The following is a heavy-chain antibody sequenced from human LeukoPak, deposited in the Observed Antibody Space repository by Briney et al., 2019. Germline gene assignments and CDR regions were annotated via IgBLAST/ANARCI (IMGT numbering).Heavy chain of an antibody. CDR1: GGSISNNNYY. J-gene: IGHJ4*02. Sequence: SETLSLTSTVSGGSISNNNYYWGWIRQPPGKGLEWIGTIYYSGSTYYNPSLKSRVTISVDTSRNQFSLKLSSVTAADTAVYYCARRSYYDSSGYYYYWGQGTLVTVPS. V-gene: IGHV4-39*01. CDR2: IYYSGST. D-gene: IGHD3-22*01. CDR3: ARRSYYDSSGYYYY.